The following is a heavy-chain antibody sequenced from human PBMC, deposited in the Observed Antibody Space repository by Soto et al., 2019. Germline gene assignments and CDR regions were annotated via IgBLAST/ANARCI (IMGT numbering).Heavy chain of an antibody. V-gene: IGHV3-30*03. D-gene: IGHD3-3*01. CDR2: ISYDGINK. Sequence: QVQLVESGGGVVQPGRSLRLSCAASGFTFSSYGMHWVRQAPGKGLEWVAIISYDGINKYYSDSVKGRFTISRDNSKNTLFLQMNSLRAEDAAKYYCASGDDISSGSWCMDVWGQGTTVTVSS. CDR1: GFTFSSYG. J-gene: IGHJ6*02. CDR3: ASGDDISSGSWCMDV.